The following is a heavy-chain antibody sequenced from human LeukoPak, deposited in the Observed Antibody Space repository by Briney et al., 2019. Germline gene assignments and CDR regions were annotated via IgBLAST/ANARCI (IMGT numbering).Heavy chain of an antibody. CDR3: ASYCSGGSCRIDY. Sequence: SETLSLTCTVSGGSISSGGYYWSWIRQHPGKGLEWIGYIYYSGSTYYNPSLKSRVTISVDTSKNQFSLKLSSVTAADTAVYYCASYCSGGSCRIDYRGQGTLVTVSS. CDR2: IYYSGST. V-gene: IGHV4-31*03. CDR1: GGSISSGGYY. J-gene: IGHJ4*02. D-gene: IGHD2-15*01.